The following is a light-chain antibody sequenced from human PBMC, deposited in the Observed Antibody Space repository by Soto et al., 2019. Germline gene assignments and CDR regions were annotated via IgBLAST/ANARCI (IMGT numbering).Light chain of an antibody. J-gene: IGKJ2*01. CDR3: QQSYSTPNT. CDR1: QSISSY. V-gene: IGKV1-39*01. CDR2: AAS. Sequence: DIQMTQSPSSLSASVGDRVTITCRASQSISSYLNWYQQKPGKAPKLLIYAASSSQSGVPSRFSGSGSGTDFTLTISSLQPEDFATYYCQQSYSTPNTFGQGTKVDIK.